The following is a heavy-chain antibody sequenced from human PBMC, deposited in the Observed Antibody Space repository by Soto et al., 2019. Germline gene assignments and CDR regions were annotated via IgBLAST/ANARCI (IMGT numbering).Heavy chain of an antibody. CDR1: GYTFTNYA. CDR3: ARGIWTMTRGAYYFDN. D-gene: IGHD3-10*01. J-gene: IGHJ4*02. V-gene: IGHV1-3*01. Sequence: QVQLVQSGAEVKKPGASVKVSCKASGYTFTNYAMQWVRQAPGQRLEWMGWINAGNGNTKYSLKFQGRVTITRDTSASTAYMELSSLTSEDTAIYYCARGIWTMTRGAYYFDNWGQGTLVTVSS. CDR2: INAGNGNT.